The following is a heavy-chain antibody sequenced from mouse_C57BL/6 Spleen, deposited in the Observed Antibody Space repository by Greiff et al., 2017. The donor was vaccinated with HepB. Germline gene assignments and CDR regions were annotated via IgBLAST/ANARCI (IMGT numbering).Heavy chain of an antibody. D-gene: IGHD2-1*01. V-gene: IGHV1-52*01. J-gene: IGHJ1*03. Sequence: VQLQQSGAELVRPGSSVKLSCKASGYTFTSYWMHWVKQRPIQGLEWIGNIDPSDSETHYNQKFKDKATLTVDKSSSTAYMQLSSLTSEDSAVYYCARYGNYRYFDVWGTGTTVTVSS. CDR3: ARYGNYRYFDV. CDR1: GYTFTSYW. CDR2: IDPSDSET.